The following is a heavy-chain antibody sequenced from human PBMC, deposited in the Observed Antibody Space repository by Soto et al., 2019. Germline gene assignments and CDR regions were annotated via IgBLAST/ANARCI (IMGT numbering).Heavy chain of an antibody. CDR3: AREGGYSDGFDY. CDR2: MNPNSGNT. D-gene: IGHD5-18*01. Sequence: RGRQATGQGLEWMGWMNPNSGNTGYAQKFQGRVTMSRNTSISTAYMELSSLRSEDTAVYYCAREGGYSDGFDYWGQGTLVTVSS. J-gene: IGHJ4*02. V-gene: IGHV1-8*01.